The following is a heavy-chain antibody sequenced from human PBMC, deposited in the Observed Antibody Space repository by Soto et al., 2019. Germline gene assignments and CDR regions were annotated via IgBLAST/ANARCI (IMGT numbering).Heavy chain of an antibody. CDR1: GGSLSGYY. V-gene: IGHV4-34*01. D-gene: IGHD5-12*01. J-gene: IGHJ5*02. CDR2: INHSGST. CDR3: ARGRGGSRHPRWFDP. Sequence: SETLSLTCAVYGGSLSGYYWSWIRQPPGKGLEWIGEINHSGSTNYNPSLKSRVTISVDTSKNQFSLKLSSVTAADTAVYYCARGRGGSRHPRWFDPWGQGTLVTVSS.